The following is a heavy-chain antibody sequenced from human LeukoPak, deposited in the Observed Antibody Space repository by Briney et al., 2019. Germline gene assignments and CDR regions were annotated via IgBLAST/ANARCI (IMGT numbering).Heavy chain of an antibody. CDR3: ARDGMSIAAAVPLRDWFDP. CDR2: IIPIFGTA. Sequence: SVKVSCKASGGTFSSYAISWVRQAPGQGLEWMGGIIPIFGTANYAQKFQGRVTITADESTSTAYMELSSLRSEDTAVYYCARDGMSIAAAVPLRDWFDPWGQGTLVTVSS. D-gene: IGHD6-13*01. CDR1: GGTFSSYA. V-gene: IGHV1-69*13. J-gene: IGHJ5*02.